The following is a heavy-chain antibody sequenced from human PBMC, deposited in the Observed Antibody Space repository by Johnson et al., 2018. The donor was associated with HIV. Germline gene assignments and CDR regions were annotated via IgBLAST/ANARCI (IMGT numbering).Heavy chain of an antibody. Sequence: HVQLVESGGGVVQPGRSLRLSCAASGFTFSSYAMHWVRQAPGKGLEWVAVISYDGSNKYYADSVRGRFTISRDNSKNTLYLQMNSLRAEDTAVYYCARDPGWGAFDIWGQGTVVTVSS. CDR1: GFTFSSYA. CDR3: ARDPGWGAFDI. D-gene: IGHD3-16*01. J-gene: IGHJ3*02. CDR2: ISYDGSNK. V-gene: IGHV3-30-3*01.